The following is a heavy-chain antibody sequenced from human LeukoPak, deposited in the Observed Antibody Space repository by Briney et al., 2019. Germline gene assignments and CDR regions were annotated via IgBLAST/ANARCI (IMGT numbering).Heavy chain of an antibody. CDR2: IIPIFGTA. CDR3: ARRDRNAIFDY. D-gene: IGHD3-3*01. Sequence: ASVNVSCKASGGTFSSYAISWVRQAPGQGLEWMGGIIPIFGTANYAQKFQGRVTITADESTSTAYMELSSLRSEDTAVYYCARRDRNAIFDYWGQGTLVTVSS. CDR1: GGTFSSYA. V-gene: IGHV1-69*01. J-gene: IGHJ4*02.